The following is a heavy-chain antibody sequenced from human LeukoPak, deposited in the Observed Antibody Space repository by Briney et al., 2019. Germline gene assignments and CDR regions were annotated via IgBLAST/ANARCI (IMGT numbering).Heavy chain of an antibody. CDR2: ISSSGSTI. D-gene: IGHD1-1*01. V-gene: IGHV3-11*04. J-gene: IGHJ3*02. Sequence: GGSLRLSCAASGFTFSDYYMSWIRQAPGKGLEWVSYISSSGSTIYYADSVKGRFNISRDNAKNSLYLQMTSLRAEDTAVYYCARATTGTTEHAFDIWGQGRMVTVSS. CDR1: GFTFSDYY. CDR3: ARATTGTTEHAFDI.